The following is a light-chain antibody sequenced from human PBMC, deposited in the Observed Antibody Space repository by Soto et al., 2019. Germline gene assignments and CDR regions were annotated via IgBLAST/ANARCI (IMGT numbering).Light chain of an antibody. CDR2: KAS. J-gene: IGKJ1*01. CDR1: QSISSW. CDR3: QQYNSYWT. V-gene: IGKV1-5*03. Sequence: DIQMTQSPSTLSASVGDRVTITCRASQSISSWLAWYQQKPGKAPKLLIYKASSLESGVPSRFSGSGSETEVTLTISSLQPDDFATYYCQQYNSYWTFGQGTKVEIK.